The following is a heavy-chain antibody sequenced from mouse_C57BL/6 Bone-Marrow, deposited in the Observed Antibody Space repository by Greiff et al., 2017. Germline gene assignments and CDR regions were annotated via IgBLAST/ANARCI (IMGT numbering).Heavy chain of an antibody. V-gene: IGHV1-81*01. J-gene: IGHJ3*01. CDR2: IYPRSGNT. Sequence: VQLQESGAELARPGASVKLSCKASGYTFTSYGISWVKQRTGQGLEWIGEIYPRSGNTYYNEKFKGKATLTADKSSNKAYMELRSLTSEDSAVXFCARRRFSLAYWGQGTLVTVSA. CDR1: GYTFTSYG. CDR3: ARRRFSLAY.